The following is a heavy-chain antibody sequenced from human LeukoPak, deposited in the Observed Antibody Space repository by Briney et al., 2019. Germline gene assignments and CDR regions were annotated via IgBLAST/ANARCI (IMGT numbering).Heavy chain of an antibody. CDR3: ASRNYYDSSGVSGWFDP. D-gene: IGHD3-22*01. V-gene: IGHV4-59*01. Sequence: SETLSLTCTVSGGSISSYYWSWIRQPPGKGLEWIGYIYYSGSTNYNPSLKSRVTISVDTSKNQFSLKLSSVTAADTAVYYCASRNYYDSSGVSGWFDPWGQGTLVTVSS. CDR1: GGSISSYY. CDR2: IYYSGST. J-gene: IGHJ5*02.